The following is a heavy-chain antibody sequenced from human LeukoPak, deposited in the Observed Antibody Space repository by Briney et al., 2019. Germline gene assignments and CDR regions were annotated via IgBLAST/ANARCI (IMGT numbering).Heavy chain of an antibody. CDR1: GYTFTSYY. CDR3: ARDRGQWLSHYNWFDP. CDR2: INPSGGST. V-gene: IGHV1-46*01. Sequence: VASVKVSCKASGYTFTSYYMHWVRQAPGQGLEWMGIINPSGGSTSYAQKFQGRVTMTRDTSTSTVYMELSSLRSDDTAVYYCARDRGQWLSHYNWFDPWGQGTLVTVSS. D-gene: IGHD6-19*01. J-gene: IGHJ5*02.